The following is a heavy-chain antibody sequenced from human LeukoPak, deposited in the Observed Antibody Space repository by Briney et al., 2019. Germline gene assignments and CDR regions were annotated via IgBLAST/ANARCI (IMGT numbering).Heavy chain of an antibody. J-gene: IGHJ6*02. CDR3: ARGNLYYYGSGSYDSYYYYGMDV. Sequence: ASAKVSCKASGYTFTSYDINWVRQATGQGLEWMGWMNPNSGNTGYAQKFQGRVTMTRNTSISTAYMELSSLRSEDTAVYYCARGNLYYYGSGSYDSYYYYGMDVWGQGTTVTVSS. CDR2: MNPNSGNT. V-gene: IGHV1-8*01. CDR1: GYTFTSYD. D-gene: IGHD3-10*01.